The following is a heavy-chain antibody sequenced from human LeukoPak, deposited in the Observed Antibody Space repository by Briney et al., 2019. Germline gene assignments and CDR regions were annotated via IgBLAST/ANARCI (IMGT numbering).Heavy chain of an antibody. Sequence: GESLKISCKGFGYSFSTHWIGWVRQMPGKGLEWMGIIYPGDSDTRYSQSFQGQVTISVDKSSTTAYQQWSSLKASDTATYYCARRATAVGGPLDLWGQGTLVTVSS. CDR3: ARRATAVGGPLDL. CDR2: IYPGDSDT. CDR1: GYSFSTHW. V-gene: IGHV5-51*01. D-gene: IGHD2-15*01. J-gene: IGHJ5*02.